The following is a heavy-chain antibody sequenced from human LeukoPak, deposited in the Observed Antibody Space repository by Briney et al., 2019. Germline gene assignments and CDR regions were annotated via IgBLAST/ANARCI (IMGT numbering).Heavy chain of an antibody. D-gene: IGHD2-15*01. CDR1: GGSISSYY. V-gene: IGHV4-59*12. J-gene: IGHJ6*02. CDR2: IYYNGST. Sequence: PSETLSLTCTVSGGSISSYYWSWIRQPPGKGLEWIGYIYYNGSTNYNPSLKSRVTISVDTSKNQFSLKLSSVTAADTAVYYCARGRTRTNIVVVKNYYYYYGMDVWGQGTTVTVSS. CDR3: ARGRTRTNIVVVKNYYYYYGMDV.